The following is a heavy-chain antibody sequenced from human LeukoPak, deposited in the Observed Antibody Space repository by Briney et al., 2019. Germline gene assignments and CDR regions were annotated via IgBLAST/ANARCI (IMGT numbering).Heavy chain of an antibody. J-gene: IGHJ4*02. Sequence: GGSLRLSCAASGFTFSNYGMTWVRQAPGKGLEWVSTISGSGGSTYYADSVKGRFTIPRDNSKNTLYLQMNSLGAEDTAVYYCAKTYVWYYFDYWGQGILVTVSS. CDR2: ISGSGGST. V-gene: IGHV3-23*01. D-gene: IGHD3-16*01. CDR3: AKTYVWYYFDY. CDR1: GFTFSNYG.